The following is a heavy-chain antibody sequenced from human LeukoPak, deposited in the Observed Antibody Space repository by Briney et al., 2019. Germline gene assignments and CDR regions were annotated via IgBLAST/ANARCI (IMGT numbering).Heavy chain of an antibody. D-gene: IGHD5-18*01. J-gene: IGHJ4*02. V-gene: IGHV3-21*01. CDR2: ISSSSSYI. Sequence: GGSLRLSCAASGFTFSSSSMNWVRQAPGKGLEWVSSISSSSSYIYYADSVKGRFTISRDNAKNSLYLQMNSLRAEDTAVYYCARDRYSYGQYFDYWGQGTLVTVSS. CDR1: GFTFSSSS. CDR3: ARDRYSYGQYFDY.